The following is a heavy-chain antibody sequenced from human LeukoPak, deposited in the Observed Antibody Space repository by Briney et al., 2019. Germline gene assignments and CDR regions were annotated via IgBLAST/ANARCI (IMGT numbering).Heavy chain of an antibody. Sequence: PSETLSLTCTVSGGSISSGSYYWSWIRQPAGKGLEWIGRIYASGSTNYNPSLKSRVTISVDTSKNQFSLKLSSVTAADTAVYYCASLMSVRPNYYDSSGYYWRWGQGTLVTVSS. J-gene: IGHJ4*02. D-gene: IGHD3-22*01. CDR2: IYASGST. CDR1: GGSISSGSYY. CDR3: ASLMSVRPNYYDSSGYYWR. V-gene: IGHV4-61*02.